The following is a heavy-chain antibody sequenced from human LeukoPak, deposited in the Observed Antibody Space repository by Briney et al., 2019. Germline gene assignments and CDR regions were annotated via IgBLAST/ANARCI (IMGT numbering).Heavy chain of an antibody. D-gene: IGHD3-22*01. Sequence: SETLLLICNVSGGSICRYYWSWIRQPPGKGLEWIGYIYYSGSTNYNPSLKSRVTISVDTSKNQFSLKLSSVTAADTAVYYCARDESPYYDSSGYYLLYAFDIWGQGTMVTVSS. CDR2: IYYSGST. CDR1: GGSICRYY. V-gene: IGHV4-59*12. CDR3: ARDESPYYDSSGYYLLYAFDI. J-gene: IGHJ3*02.